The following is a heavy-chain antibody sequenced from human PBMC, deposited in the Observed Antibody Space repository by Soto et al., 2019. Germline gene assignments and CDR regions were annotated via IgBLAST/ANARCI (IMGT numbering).Heavy chain of an antibody. CDR2: INPSGGST. V-gene: IGHV1-46*01. J-gene: IGHJ4*02. CDR3: ARDTRMGKTSATPTYDY. Sequence: QVQLVQSGAEVKKPGASVKVSCKASGYTFTSYYMHWVRQAPGQGLEWMGIINPSGGSTSYAQKFQGRVTMTRDTSTSTVYMELSSLRSEDTAVYYCARDTRMGKTSATPTYDYWGQGTLVTVSS. D-gene: IGHD7-27*01. CDR1: GYTFTSYY.